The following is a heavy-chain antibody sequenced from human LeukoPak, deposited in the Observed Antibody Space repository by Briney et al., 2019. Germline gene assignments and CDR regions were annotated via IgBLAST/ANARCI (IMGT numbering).Heavy chain of an antibody. Sequence: SETLSLTCTVSGGSISSSSYYWGWIRQPPGKGLEWIGSIYYSGSTYYNPSLKSRVTISVDTSNNKFSLRLTSLTAVDTAVYYCVRHLSAGRPAFDIWGQGTMVTVSS. CDR3: VRHLSAGRPAFDI. D-gene: IGHD2-15*01. CDR2: IYYSGST. J-gene: IGHJ3*02. V-gene: IGHV4-39*01. CDR1: GGSISSSSYY.